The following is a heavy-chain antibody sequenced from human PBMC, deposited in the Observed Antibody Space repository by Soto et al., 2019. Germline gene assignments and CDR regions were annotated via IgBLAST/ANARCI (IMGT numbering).Heavy chain of an antibody. CDR2: IKEDGSET. J-gene: IGHJ4*02. CDR3: AKDVR. V-gene: IGHV3-7*05. CDR1: GFTFSTHW. Sequence: EVQLVDSGGDLVQPGGSLRLSCAASGFTFSTHWMSWVRQAPGKGLEWAANIKEDGSETYYADSVRGRFTISRDNAKNSLYLQINGLRVEDTALYYCAKDVRWGQGTLVTVSS.